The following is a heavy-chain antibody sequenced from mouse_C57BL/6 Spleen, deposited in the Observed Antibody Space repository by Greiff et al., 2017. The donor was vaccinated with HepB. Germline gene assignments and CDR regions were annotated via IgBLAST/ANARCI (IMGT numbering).Heavy chain of an antibody. D-gene: IGHD1-1*01. CDR3: ASGITTVVPDY. CDR1: GYSFTGYF. CDR2: INPYNGDT. J-gene: IGHJ2*01. V-gene: IGHV1-20*01. Sequence: EVQLKQSGPELVKPGDSVKISCKASGYSFTGYFMNWVMQSHGKSLEWIGRINPYNGDTFYNQKFKGKATLTVDKSSSTAHMELRSLTSEDSAVYYCASGITTVVPDYWGQGTTLTVSS.